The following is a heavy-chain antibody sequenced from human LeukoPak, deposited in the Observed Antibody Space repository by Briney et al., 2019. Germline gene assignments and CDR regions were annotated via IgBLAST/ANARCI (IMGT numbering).Heavy chain of an antibody. D-gene: IGHD6-25*01. CDR1: AGTFSNYA. CDR2: IIPIFGTA. J-gene: IGHJ4*02. Sequence: SVKVSCKASAGTFSNYANSLVRQAPGQGLEWMGGIIPIFGTANYAQKFQGRVTITAHESTSTAYMELSSLRSEDTAVYYCANTGHRSGRYFEYWGQGTLVTVSS. V-gene: IGHV1-69*13. CDR3: ANTGHRSGRYFEY.